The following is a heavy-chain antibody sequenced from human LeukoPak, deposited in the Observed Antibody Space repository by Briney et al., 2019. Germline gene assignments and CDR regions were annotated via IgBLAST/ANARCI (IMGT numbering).Heavy chain of an antibody. J-gene: IGHJ6*02. CDR2: ISGSGGST. CDR3: AKDSGYSYGTTFYYYYGMDV. CDR1: GFTFSSYA. D-gene: IGHD5-18*01. Sequence: GGSLRLSCAASGFTFSSYAMSWVRQAPGKGLEWVSAISGSGGSTYYADSVKGRFTISRDNAKSSLYLQMNSLRAEDTALYYCAKDSGYSYGTTFYYYYGMDVWGQGTTVTVSS. V-gene: IGHV3-23*01.